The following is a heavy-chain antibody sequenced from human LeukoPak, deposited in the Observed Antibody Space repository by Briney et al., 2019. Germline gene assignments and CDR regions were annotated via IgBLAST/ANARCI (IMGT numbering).Heavy chain of an antibody. CDR2: IYYSGST. CDR3: ARHGAIAVAGFDY. CDR1: GGSISSSSYY. J-gene: IGHJ4*02. V-gene: IGHV4-39*01. D-gene: IGHD6-19*01. Sequence: SETLSLTCTVSGGSISSSSYYWGWIRQPPGKGLEWIGSIYYSGSTYYNPSLKSRVAISVDTSKNQFSLKLSSVTAADTAVYYCARHGAIAVAGFDYWGQGTLVTVSS.